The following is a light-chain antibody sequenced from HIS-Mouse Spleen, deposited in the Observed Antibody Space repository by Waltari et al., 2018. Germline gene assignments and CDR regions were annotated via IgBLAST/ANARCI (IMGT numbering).Light chain of an antibody. Sequence: SDELTQPPSVSVSPGQTARITCSGDALPEKYAYWYQQKSGQAPVLGIYEDSKRPSGIPERFSGSSSGTMATLTISGAQVEDEADYYCYSTDSSGNHRVFGGGTKLTVL. CDR2: EDS. J-gene: IGLJ2*01. CDR3: YSTDSSGNHRV. CDR1: ALPEKY. V-gene: IGLV3-10*01.